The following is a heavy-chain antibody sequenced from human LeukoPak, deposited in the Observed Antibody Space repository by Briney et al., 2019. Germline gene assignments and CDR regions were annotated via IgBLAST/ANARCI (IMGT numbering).Heavy chain of an antibody. D-gene: IGHD2-2*01. CDR1: GYTSTNYY. V-gene: IGHV5-51*01. CDR3: ARRYCSSTSCNPYFFDY. CDR2: ISPGDSDA. J-gene: IGHJ4*02. Sequence: GESPKISCKGSGYTSTNYYIGWVRQTPGKGLEWMGIISPGDSDARYSPSFQGQVTISADKSISTAYRRWSSLKASDTAMYYCARRYCSSTSCNPYFFDYWGQGTLVTVSS.